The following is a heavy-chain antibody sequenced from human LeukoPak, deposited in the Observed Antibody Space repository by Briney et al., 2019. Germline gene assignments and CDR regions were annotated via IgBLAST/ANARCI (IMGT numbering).Heavy chain of an antibody. V-gene: IGHV4-59*01. J-gene: IGHJ4*02. D-gene: IGHD3-22*01. CDR3: ARDGYYLGFDY. Sequence: PSETLSLTCTVSGGSISNYYWSWVRQPPGKGLEWIGYTYYSGSTNYNPSLKSRVTISVDTSKNQFSLKLSSVTAADTAVYYCARDGYYLGFDYWGQGTLVTVSS. CDR2: TYYSGST. CDR1: GGSISNYY.